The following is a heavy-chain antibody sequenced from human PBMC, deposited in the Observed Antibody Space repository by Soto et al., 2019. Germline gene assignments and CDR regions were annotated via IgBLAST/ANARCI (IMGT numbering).Heavy chain of an antibody. CDR1: DFTVSDNS. CDR3: ARGMYNWFDP. V-gene: IGHV3-53*01. CDR2: IYIAGGT. J-gene: IGHJ5*02. Sequence: GGSLRLSCAASDFTVSDNSVSWVRQAPGKGLEWVSVIYIAGGTYYADSVKGRFTISRDNSKNTVYLQMNNLRTDDTAVYYCARGMYNWFDPWGQGTVVTVSS.